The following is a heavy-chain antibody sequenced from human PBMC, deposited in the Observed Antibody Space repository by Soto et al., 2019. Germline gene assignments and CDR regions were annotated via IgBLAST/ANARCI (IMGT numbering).Heavy chain of an antibody. CDR3: AITTVTTGGWDWFDP. CDR2: IIPIFGTA. J-gene: IGHJ5*02. V-gene: IGHV1-69*01. CDR1: GGTFSSYA. Sequence: QVQLVQSGAEVKKPGSSVKVSCKASGGTFSSYAISWVRQAPGQGLEWMGGIIPIFGTANYAQKFQGRVTITADESASTAYMELSSLRFEDRAVYYCAITTVTTGGWDWFDPWGQGTLVTVSS. D-gene: IGHD4-17*01.